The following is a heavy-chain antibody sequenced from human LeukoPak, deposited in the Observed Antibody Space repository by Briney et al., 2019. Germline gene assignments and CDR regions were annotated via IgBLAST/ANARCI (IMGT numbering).Heavy chain of an antibody. CDR3: ARGGNWGFLEWLYGYMDV. CDR2: INPSGGST. J-gene: IGHJ6*03. Sequence: ASVKVSCKASGYTFTSYYMHWVRQAPGQGLEWMGIINPSGGSTSYAQKFQGRVTMTRDMSTSTVYMELSSLRSEDTAVYYCARGGNWGFLEWLYGYMDVWGKGTTVTVSS. CDR1: GYTFTSYY. V-gene: IGHV1-46*01. D-gene: IGHD3-3*01.